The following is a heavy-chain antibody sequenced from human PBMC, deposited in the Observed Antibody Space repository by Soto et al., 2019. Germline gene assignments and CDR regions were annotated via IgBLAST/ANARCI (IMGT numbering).Heavy chain of an antibody. CDR2: ISAHNGNT. Sequence: QVHLVQSGAEVKKPGASVKVSCKGSGYTFTSYGITWVRQAPGQGLEWMGWISAHNGNTDYAQKLQGRVTVTRDTSTSTAYREMRSLRSDDTAVYYCAGGRYGDYWGQGALVTVSS. J-gene: IGHJ4*02. V-gene: IGHV1-18*01. CDR1: GYTFTSYG. D-gene: IGHD1-1*01. CDR3: AGGRYGDY.